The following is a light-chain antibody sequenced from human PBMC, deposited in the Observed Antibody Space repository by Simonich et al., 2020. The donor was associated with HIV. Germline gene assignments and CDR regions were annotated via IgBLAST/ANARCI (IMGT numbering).Light chain of an antibody. Sequence: TVVTQEPSLTVSPGGTVTLTCASSSGAVTSGHYPYWFQQKPGQAPRTLIYDTSNKHSWTPARFSGSRLGGKAALTLSGVQPEDEAEYYCLLNYGGAHLWVFGGGTKLTVL. CDR3: LLNYGGAHLWV. CDR2: DTS. CDR1: SGAVTSGHY. J-gene: IGLJ3*02. V-gene: IGLV7-43*01.